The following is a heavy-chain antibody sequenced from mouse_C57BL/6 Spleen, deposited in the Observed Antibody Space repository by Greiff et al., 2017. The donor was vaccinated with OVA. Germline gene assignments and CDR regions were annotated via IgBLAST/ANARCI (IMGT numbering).Heavy chain of an antibody. J-gene: IGHJ2*01. V-gene: IGHV1-82*01. CDR2: IYPGDGDT. CDR3: ARNDYDKDY. Sequence: QVQLQQSGPELVKPGASVKISCKASGYAFSSSWMNWVKQRPGKGLEWIGRIYPGDGDTNYNGKFKGKATLTADKSSSTAYMQLSSLTSEDSAVYFCARNDYDKDYWGQGTPLTVSS. CDR1: GYAFSSSW. D-gene: IGHD2-4*01.